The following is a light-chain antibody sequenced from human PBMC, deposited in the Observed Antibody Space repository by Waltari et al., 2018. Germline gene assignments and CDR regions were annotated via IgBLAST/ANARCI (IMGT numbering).Light chain of an antibody. CDR1: SSDFGKSNL. CDR2: EVS. J-gene: IGLJ1*01. CDR3: SSNAGGHVV. Sequence: QSALTQPASVSGSPGQSTTISCTGASSDFGKSNLVSWFQKYPGQAPTPLFYEVSNRTSGVSHAFAGLKSGNTASLTSAGLRTEDEADYYCSSNAGGHVVFGSGTKVSVL. V-gene: IGLV2-23*02.